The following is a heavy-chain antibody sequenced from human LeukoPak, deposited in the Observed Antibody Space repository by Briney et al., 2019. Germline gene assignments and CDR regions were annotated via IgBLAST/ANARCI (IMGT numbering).Heavy chain of an antibody. CDR1: GFTFSSYS. CDR3: TTSGEFGAFDI. V-gene: IGHV3-21*01. CDR2: ISSSSSYI. Sequence: GGSLRLSCAASGFTFSSYSMNWVRQAPGKGLEWVSSISSSSSYIYYADSVKGRFTISRDNAKNSLYLQMNSLRAEDTAVYYCTTSGEFGAFDIWGQGTMVTVSS. J-gene: IGHJ3*02. D-gene: IGHD3-10*01.